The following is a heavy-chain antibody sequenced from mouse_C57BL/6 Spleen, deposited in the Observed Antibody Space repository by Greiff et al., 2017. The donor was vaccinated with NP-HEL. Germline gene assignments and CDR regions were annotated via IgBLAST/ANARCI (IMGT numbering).Heavy chain of an antibody. D-gene: IGHD4-1*01. J-gene: IGHJ4*01. V-gene: IGHV5-16*01. CDR1: GFTFSDYY. Sequence: VQLKESEGGLVQPGSSMKLSCTASGFTFSDYYMAWVRQVPEKGLEWVANINYDGSSTYYLDSLKSRFIISRDNAKNILYLQMSSLKSEDTATYYCARGGLGRRDAMDYWGQGTSVTVSS. CDR2: INYDGSST. CDR3: ARGGLGRRDAMDY.